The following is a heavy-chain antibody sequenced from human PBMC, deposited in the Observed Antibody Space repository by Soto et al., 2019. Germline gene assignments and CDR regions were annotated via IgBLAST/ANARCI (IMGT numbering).Heavy chain of an antibody. CDR2: IIPIFGTA. CDR3: AREASTYYYDSSGSYYFDY. J-gene: IGHJ4*02. Sequence: QVQLVQSGAEVKKPGSSVKVSCKASGGTFSSYAISWVRQAPGQGLEWMGGIIPIFGTANYAQKFQGRVTITADEYTSTAYMELSSLRSEDTAVYYCAREASTYYYDSSGSYYFDYWGQGTLVTVSS. D-gene: IGHD3-22*01. V-gene: IGHV1-69*01. CDR1: GGTFSSYA.